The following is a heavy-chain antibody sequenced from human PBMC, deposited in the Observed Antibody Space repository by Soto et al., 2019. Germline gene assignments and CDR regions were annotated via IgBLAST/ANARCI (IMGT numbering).Heavy chain of an antibody. Sequence: VQSGAEVKKPGASVKVSYVASGYTFTDHYIHWVRQAPGQGLEWMGWINPHSGDTIYAQKFQGRVTLTRDTSISTAYMELSRLRSDDTAVYYCARGRTVNFYGMDVWGQGTTVTVSS. CDR3: ARGRTVNFYGMDV. D-gene: IGHD4-17*01. CDR1: GYTFTDHY. J-gene: IGHJ6*02. V-gene: IGHV1-2*02. CDR2: INPHSGDT.